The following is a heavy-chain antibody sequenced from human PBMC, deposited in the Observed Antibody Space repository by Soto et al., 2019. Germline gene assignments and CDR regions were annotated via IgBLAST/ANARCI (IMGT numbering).Heavy chain of an antibody. CDR1: GFTFSSYG. D-gene: IGHD2-15*01. CDR2: IWYDGSNK. Sequence: LRLSCAASGFTFSSYGMHWVRQAPGKGLEWVAVIWYDGSNKYYADSVKGRFTISRDNSKNTLYLQMNSLRAEDTAVYYCARDLPGYCSGGSCYSGFFYYYGMDVWGQGTTVTV. CDR3: ARDLPGYCSGGSCYSGFFYYYGMDV. V-gene: IGHV3-33*01. J-gene: IGHJ6*02.